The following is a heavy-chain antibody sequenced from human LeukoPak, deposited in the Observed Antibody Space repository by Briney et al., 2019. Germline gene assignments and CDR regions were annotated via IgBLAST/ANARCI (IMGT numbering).Heavy chain of an antibody. J-gene: IGHJ4*02. Sequence: SETLSLTCTVSGGSISSGSYYWGYIRQPPQKGLEWIGSVYYSGSTYYNPSLKSRVTISVDTSKDQFSLKLSSVTAADTAVYYCARQGLWELPTFDSWGQGTLVSVSS. CDR2: VYYSGST. V-gene: IGHV4-39*01. D-gene: IGHD1-26*01. CDR3: ARQGLWELPTFDS. CDR1: GGSISSGSYY.